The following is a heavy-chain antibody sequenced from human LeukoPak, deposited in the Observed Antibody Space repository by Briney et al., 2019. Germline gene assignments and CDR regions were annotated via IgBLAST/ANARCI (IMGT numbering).Heavy chain of an antibody. V-gene: IGHV4-4*07. J-gene: IGHJ6*02. Sequence: SETLSLTCTVSAGSISSYYWSWIRQPAGKGLEWIGRIYTSGSTNYNPSLKSRVTMSVDTSKNQFSLKLSSVTAADTAVYYCARVSVTTFHYYGMDVWGQGTTVTVSS. CDR2: IYTSGST. CDR3: ARVSVTTFHYYGMDV. D-gene: IGHD4-4*01. CDR1: AGSISSYY.